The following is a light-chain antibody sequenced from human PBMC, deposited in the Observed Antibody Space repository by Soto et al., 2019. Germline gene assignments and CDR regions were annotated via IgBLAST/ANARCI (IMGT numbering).Light chain of an antibody. CDR3: QQYDKWPSFT. CDR1: QSISSN. V-gene: IGKV3-15*01. Sequence: EVVLPLAPFTLSLSQEELATLSYKASQSISSNLAWYQQKPGQIPRLLIYGASSRAAGIPARFSGSGSGTEFTLTISSLQSEDFAVYYCQQYDKWPSFTFGPGTRWIS. J-gene: IGKJ3*01. CDR2: GAS.